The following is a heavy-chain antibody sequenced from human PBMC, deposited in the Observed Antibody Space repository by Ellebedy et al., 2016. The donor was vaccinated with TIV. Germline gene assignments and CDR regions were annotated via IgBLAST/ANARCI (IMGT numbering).Heavy chain of an antibody. D-gene: IGHD6-13*01. Sequence: SVKVSXXASGGTFSSYAISWVRQAPGQGLEWMGGIIPIFGTANYAQKFQGRVTITADKSTSTAYMELSSLRSEDTAVYYCARELGYSSYGMDVWGQGTTVTVSS. CDR2: IIPIFGTA. CDR1: GGTFSSYA. V-gene: IGHV1-69*06. J-gene: IGHJ6*02. CDR3: ARELGYSSYGMDV.